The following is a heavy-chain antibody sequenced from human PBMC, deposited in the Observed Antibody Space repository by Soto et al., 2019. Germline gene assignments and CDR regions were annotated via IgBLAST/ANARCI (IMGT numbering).Heavy chain of an antibody. CDR1: GGSISSSSYY. D-gene: IGHD4-17*01. V-gene: IGHV4-39*01. J-gene: IGHJ6*02. Sequence: QLQLQESGPGLVKPSETLSLTCTVSGGSISSSSYYWGWIRQPPGKGLEWIGSIYYSGSTYYNPSLKSRVTISVDTSKNQFSLKLSSVTAADTAVYYCARQDYGDYAAGLYYGMDVWGQGTTVTVSS. CDR2: IYYSGST. CDR3: ARQDYGDYAAGLYYGMDV.